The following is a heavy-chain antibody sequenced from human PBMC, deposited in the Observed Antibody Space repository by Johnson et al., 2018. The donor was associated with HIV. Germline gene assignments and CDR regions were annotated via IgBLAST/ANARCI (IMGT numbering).Heavy chain of an antibody. D-gene: IGHD5-24*01. CDR3: ARDEPYNLNAFDI. V-gene: IGHV3-30*04. Sequence: QVQLVESGGGVVQPGRSLRLSCAASGFTFSTYAMHWVRQAPGKGLEWVAAISYDVSNKYYADSVKGRFTISRDNSKNTLYLQMNSLRAEDTAVYYCARDEPYNLNAFDIWGQGTMVTVSS. CDR1: GFTFSTYA. J-gene: IGHJ3*02. CDR2: ISYDVSNK.